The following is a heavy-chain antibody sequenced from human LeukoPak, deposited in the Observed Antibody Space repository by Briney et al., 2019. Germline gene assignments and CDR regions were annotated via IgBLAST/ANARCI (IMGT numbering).Heavy chain of an antibody. CDR2: INPNSGGT. Sequence: ASVKVSCKASGYTFTGYYMHWVRQAPGQGLEWMGWINPNSGGTNYAQKFQGRVTMTRDTSISTAYMERSRLRSDDTAVYYCARICVVVPAARVCYYGMDVWGQGTTVTVSS. CDR1: GYTFTGYY. D-gene: IGHD2-2*01. J-gene: IGHJ6*02. CDR3: ARICVVVPAARVCYYGMDV. V-gene: IGHV1-2*02.